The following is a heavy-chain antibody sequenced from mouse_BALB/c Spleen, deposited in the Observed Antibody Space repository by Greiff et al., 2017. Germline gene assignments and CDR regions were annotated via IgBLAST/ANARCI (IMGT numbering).Heavy chain of an antibody. CDR1: GFTFSSYT. CDR3: AIQELGGYYYAMDY. V-gene: IGHV5-12-2*01. D-gene: IGHD4-1*01. CDR2: ISNGGGST. Sequence: EVQLVESGGGLVQPGGSLKLSCAASGFTFSSYTMSWVRQTPETRLEWVAYISNGGGSTYYPETVKGRFTISRDNAKNTLYLQMSSLKSEDTAMYYCAIQELGGYYYAMDYWGQGTSVTVSS. J-gene: IGHJ4*01.